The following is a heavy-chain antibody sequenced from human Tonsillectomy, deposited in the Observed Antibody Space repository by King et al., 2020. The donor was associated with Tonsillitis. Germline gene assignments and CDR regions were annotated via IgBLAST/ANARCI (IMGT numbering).Heavy chain of an antibody. D-gene: IGHD6-6*01. V-gene: IGHV1-69*01. CDR3: AMYSSSFRIDY. CDR1: GGTFSSYT. CDR2: IIPIFGTA. Sequence: VQLVQSGAEVKKPGSSVTVSCKASGGTFSSYTINWVRQAPGQGLEWMGGIIPIFGTAHYAQKFQVRVTITADESTSTAYMELSSLRSEDTAVYYCAMYSSSFRIDYWGQGTLVTVSS. J-gene: IGHJ4*02.